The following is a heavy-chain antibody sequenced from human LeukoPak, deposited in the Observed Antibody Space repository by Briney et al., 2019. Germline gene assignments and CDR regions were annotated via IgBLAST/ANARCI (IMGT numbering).Heavy chain of an antibody. CDR1: GFTFSDYY. Sequence: GGSLRLSCTASGFTFSDYYMSWIRQAPGKGLEWVSYISSGSTIYYADSVKGRFTISRDNAKNSLYLQMNSLRAEDTAVYYFASDGGWFDPWGEGTLVTVSS. CDR2: ISSGSTI. J-gene: IGHJ5*02. D-gene: IGHD4-23*01. CDR3: ASDGGWFDP. V-gene: IGHV3-11*01.